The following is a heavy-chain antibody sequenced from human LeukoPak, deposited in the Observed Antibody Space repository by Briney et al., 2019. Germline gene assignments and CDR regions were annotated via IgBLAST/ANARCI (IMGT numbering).Heavy chain of an antibody. CDR1: GYTFTSYY. D-gene: IGHD4-11*01. CDR3: ARDLTVTLYYYGMDV. V-gene: IGHV1-46*01. J-gene: IGHJ6*02. Sequence: GSVKVSCKASGYTFTSYYMHWVRQAPGQGLEWMGIINPSGGSTSYAQKFQGRVTMTRDTSTSTVYMELSSLRSEDTAVYYCARDLTVTLYYYGMDVWGQGTTVTVSS. CDR2: INPSGGST.